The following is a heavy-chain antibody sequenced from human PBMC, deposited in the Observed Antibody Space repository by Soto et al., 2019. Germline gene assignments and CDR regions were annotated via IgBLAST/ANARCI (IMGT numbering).Heavy chain of an antibody. V-gene: IGHV3-21*01. CDR3: ARESCSGGSCYSDY. J-gene: IGHJ4*02. D-gene: IGHD2-15*01. CDR2: ISSSSSYI. CDR1: GFTFSSYS. Sequence: GGSLRLSCAASGFTFSSYSMNWVRQAPGKGLEWVSSISSSSSYIYYADSVKGRFTISRDNAKNSLYLQMNSLRAEDTAVYYCARESCSGGSCYSDYWGQGTLVTVSS.